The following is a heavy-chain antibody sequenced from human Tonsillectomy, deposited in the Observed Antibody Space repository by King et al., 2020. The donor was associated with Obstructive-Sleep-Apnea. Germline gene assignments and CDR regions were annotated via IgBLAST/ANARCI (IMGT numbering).Heavy chain of an antibody. J-gene: IGHJ4*02. D-gene: IGHD6-13*01. Sequence: QLVQSGAEVKRPGASVTVSCKPSGYTFTSYTIIHWVRQAPGQRLEWMGWINLGKGNTKYSQKFQGRVTITRDTSANTAHMELSSLRTEDTALYYCAREGRPAAGIYYFDYWGQGTLVTVSS. V-gene: IGHV1-3*01. CDR1: GYTFTSYT. CDR2: INLGKGNT. CDR3: AREGRPAAGIYYFDY.